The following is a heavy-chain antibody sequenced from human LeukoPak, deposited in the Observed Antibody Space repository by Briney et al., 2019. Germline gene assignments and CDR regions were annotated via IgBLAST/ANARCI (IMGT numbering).Heavy chain of an antibody. CDR3: ARGDGLAGYDY. CDR2: IYHSGST. V-gene: IGHV4-4*02. CDR1: GGSLSSSNW. Sequence: SETLSLTCAVSGGSLSSSNWWSGVRQPPGKGLEWIGEIYHSGSTNYNTSLKRRVTISVDKSKNQFSLKLSSVTAADTAVYYCARGDGLAGYDYWGQGTLVTVSS. D-gene: IGHD3-9*01. J-gene: IGHJ4*02.